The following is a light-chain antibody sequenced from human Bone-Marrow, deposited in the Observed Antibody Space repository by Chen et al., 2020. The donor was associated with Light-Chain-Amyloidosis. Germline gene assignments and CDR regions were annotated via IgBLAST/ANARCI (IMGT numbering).Light chain of an antibody. J-gene: IGLJ1*01. V-gene: IGLV2-14*01. CDR3: SSYTITNTLV. Sequence: QSALTQPASVSGSPGQSITLPCTGTSSDVGGDNHVSWYQQHPDKAPKLMIYEATNRPSWVPDRFSGSKSDNTASLTISGLQTEDEADYFCSSYTITNTLVFGSGTRVTVL. CDR1: SSDVGGDNH. CDR2: EAT.